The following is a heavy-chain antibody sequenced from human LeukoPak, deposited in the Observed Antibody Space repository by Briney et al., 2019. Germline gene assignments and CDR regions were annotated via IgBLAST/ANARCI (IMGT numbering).Heavy chain of an antibody. CDR2: IYYSGST. J-gene: IGHJ5*02. Sequence: PAETLSLTCTVSGGSISSYYWSWIRQPPGKGLEWIGYIYYSGSTNYNPSLKSRVTISVDTSKNQFSLKLSSVTAADTAVYYCASGSIAAAEGSHWFDPWGQGTLVTVSS. V-gene: IGHV4-59*01. D-gene: IGHD6-13*01. CDR3: ASGSIAAAEGSHWFDP. CDR1: GGSISSYY.